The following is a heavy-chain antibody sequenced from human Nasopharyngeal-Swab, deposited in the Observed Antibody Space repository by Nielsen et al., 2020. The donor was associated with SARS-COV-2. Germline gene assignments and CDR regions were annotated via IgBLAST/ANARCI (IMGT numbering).Heavy chain of an antibody. CDR3: ARDSPGTDSSGYDDAFDI. V-gene: IGHV3-33*01. J-gene: IGHJ3*02. CDR2: IWYDGSNK. D-gene: IGHD3-22*01. Sequence: GESLKISCAASGFTFSSYGMHWVRQAPGKGLEWVAVIWYDGSNKYYADSVKGRFTISRDNSKNTLYLQMNSLRAEDTAVYYCARDSPGTDSSGYDDAFDIWGQGTMVT. CDR1: GFTFSSYG.